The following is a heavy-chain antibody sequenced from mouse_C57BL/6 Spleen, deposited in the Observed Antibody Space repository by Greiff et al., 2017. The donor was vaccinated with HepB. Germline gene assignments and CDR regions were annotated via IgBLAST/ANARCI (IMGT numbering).Heavy chain of an antibody. V-gene: IGHV5-4*01. Sequence: VQLQQSGGGLVKPGGSLKLSCAASGFTFSSYAMSWVRQTPEKRLEWVATISDGGSYTYYPDNVKGRFTISRDNAKNNLYLQMSHLKSEDTAMYYCARDRINYYGSSYAPFAYWGQGTLVTVSA. CDR3: ARDRINYYGSSYAPFAY. D-gene: IGHD1-1*01. J-gene: IGHJ3*01. CDR1: GFTFSSYA. CDR2: ISDGGSYT.